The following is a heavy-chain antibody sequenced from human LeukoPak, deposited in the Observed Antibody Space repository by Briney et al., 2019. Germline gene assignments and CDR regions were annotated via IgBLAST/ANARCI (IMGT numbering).Heavy chain of an antibody. Sequence: GGSLRLSCATSGFTFSTYWMSWVRQAPGKGLEWVANIKQDGSEKYYVDSVKGRFTISRDNAKNSLYLQMNSLRAEDTAVYYCARAQGEQLAPDYWGQGTLVTVSS. CDR3: ARAQGEQLAPDY. J-gene: IGHJ4*02. D-gene: IGHD6-6*01. CDR1: GFTFSTYW. CDR2: IKQDGSEK. V-gene: IGHV3-7*01.